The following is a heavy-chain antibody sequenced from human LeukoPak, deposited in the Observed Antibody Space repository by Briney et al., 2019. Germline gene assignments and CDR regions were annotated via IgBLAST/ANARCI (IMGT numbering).Heavy chain of an antibody. J-gene: IGHJ6*02. CDR1: GFTFSSYG. Sequence: GGSLRLSCAASGFTFSSYGMHWVRQAPGKGLEWVAFIRYDGSNKYYADSVKGRFTISRDNSKNTLYLQMNSLRAEDTAVYYCAKDGGRWYCSGGSCCNYGMDVWGQGTTVTVSS. CDR2: IRYDGSNK. CDR3: AKDGGRWYCSGGSCCNYGMDV. D-gene: IGHD2-15*01. V-gene: IGHV3-30*02.